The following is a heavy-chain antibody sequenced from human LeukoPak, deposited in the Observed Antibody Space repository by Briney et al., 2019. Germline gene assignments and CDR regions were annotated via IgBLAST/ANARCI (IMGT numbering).Heavy chain of an antibody. J-gene: IGHJ4*02. CDR1: GFGFSAYW. Sequence: GGSLRLSCAASGFGFSAYWMHWVRQAPGKGLVWVAHINEDGTSASHADSVKGRFTISRDNAKNTLYLQMNSLTVEDTAVYYCARVPTNSYGFGQWGQGSLVTVSS. CDR2: INEDGTSA. V-gene: IGHV3-74*01. CDR3: ARVPTNSYGFGQ. D-gene: IGHD5-18*01.